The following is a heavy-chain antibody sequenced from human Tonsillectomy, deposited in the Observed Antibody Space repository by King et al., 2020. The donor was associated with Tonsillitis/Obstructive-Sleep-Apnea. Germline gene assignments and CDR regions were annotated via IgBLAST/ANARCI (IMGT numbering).Heavy chain of an antibody. J-gene: IGHJ3*02. CDR2: IWYEGINT. D-gene: IGHD2-2*01. CDR1: GFTFSSYG. CDR3: ARGPNAFGGYDAFDI. Sequence: VQLVESGGGVCQPGRFLRISLAASGFTFSSYGRHCVRQAPGKGLEWGAVIWYEGINTYYADSVKGRFTTSRDTSKNTLYLQINSLRAEDTAVYYCARGPNAFGGYDAFDIWGQGTMVTVSS. V-gene: IGHV3-33*01.